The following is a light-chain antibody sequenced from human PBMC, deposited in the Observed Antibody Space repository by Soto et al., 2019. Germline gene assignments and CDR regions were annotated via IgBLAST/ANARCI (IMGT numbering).Light chain of an antibody. Sequence: DIQMTQSPSSLSASVGDRVTITCRASHDISNYLAWYQQKPGEVPNLLVYAASTLQSGVPSRFSGSGSGTDFTLTISSLQHEDVATYYCQRYKSASTFGPGTRLE. V-gene: IGKV1-27*01. CDR2: AAS. CDR1: HDISNY. J-gene: IGKJ5*01. CDR3: QRYKSAST.